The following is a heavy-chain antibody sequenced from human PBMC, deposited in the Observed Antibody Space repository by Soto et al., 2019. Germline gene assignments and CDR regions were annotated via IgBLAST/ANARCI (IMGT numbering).Heavy chain of an antibody. V-gene: IGHV3-23*01. CDR2: ISGSGGST. CDR1: GFTFSSYA. J-gene: IGHJ5*02. CDR3: AKDPRINYYGSGSFNWFDP. Sequence: LRLSCAASGFTFSSYAMSWVRQAPGKGLEWVSAISGSGGSTYYADSVKGRFTISRDNSKNTLYLQMNSLRAEDTAVYYCAKDPRINYYGSGSFNWFDPWGQGTLVTV. D-gene: IGHD3-10*01.